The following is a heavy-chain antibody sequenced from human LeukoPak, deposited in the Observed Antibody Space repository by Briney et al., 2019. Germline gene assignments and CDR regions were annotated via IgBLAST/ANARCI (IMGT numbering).Heavy chain of an antibody. Sequence: SETLSPTCTVSGGSISSSSYYWGWIRQPPGKGLEWIGTIYYSGSTYYNPSLKSRVTISVDTSKNQFSLKLSSVTAADTAVYYCARVVPMYSSDWYDDYWGQGTLVTVSS. D-gene: IGHD6-19*01. V-gene: IGHV4-39*01. CDR1: GGSISSSSYY. CDR2: IYYSGST. J-gene: IGHJ4*02. CDR3: ARVVPMYSSDWYDDY.